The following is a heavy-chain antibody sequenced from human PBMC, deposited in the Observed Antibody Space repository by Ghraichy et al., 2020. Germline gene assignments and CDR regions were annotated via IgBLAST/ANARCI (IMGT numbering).Heavy chain of an antibody. Sequence: SQTLSLTCTVSGGSVSSGSYYWSWIRQPPGKGLEWIGYIYYSGSTNYNPSLKSRVTISVDTSKNQFSLKLSSVTAADTAVYYCARSPSDTAMANYYYYGMDVWGQGTTVTVSS. CDR3: ARSPSDTAMANYYYYGMDV. J-gene: IGHJ6*02. CDR1: GGSVSSGSYY. CDR2: IYYSGST. V-gene: IGHV4-61*01. D-gene: IGHD5-18*01.